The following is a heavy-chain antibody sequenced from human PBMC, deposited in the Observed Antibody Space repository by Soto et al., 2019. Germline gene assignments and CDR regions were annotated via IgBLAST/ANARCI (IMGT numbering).Heavy chain of an antibody. CDR1: GYTFTSHA. CDR3: ARDGIAAAGTSWFDP. CDR2: INAGNGNT. J-gene: IGHJ5*02. V-gene: IGHV1-3*05. D-gene: IGHD6-13*01. Sequence: QVQLVQSGAEEKKPGASVKVSCKASGYTFTSHAMHWVRQAPGQRLEWMGWINAGNGNTKYSQKFQGRVTITTDTSAGTAYMELSSLRSEDTAVYYCARDGIAAAGTSWFDPWGQGTLSPSPQ.